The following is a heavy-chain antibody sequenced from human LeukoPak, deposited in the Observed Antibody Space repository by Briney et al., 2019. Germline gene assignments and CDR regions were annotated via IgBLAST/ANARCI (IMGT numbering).Heavy chain of an antibody. J-gene: IGHJ4*02. CDR2: IKQDGSEK. V-gene: IGHV3-7*01. Sequence: GGSLRLSCAASGFAFSSYWMSWVRQAPGKGLEWVANIKQDGSEKYYVDSVKGRFTISRDNAKNSLYLQMNSLRAEDTAVYYCAREGYYDSSGYFPFDYWGQGTLVTVSS. CDR3: AREGYYDSSGYFPFDY. D-gene: IGHD3-22*01. CDR1: GFAFSSYW.